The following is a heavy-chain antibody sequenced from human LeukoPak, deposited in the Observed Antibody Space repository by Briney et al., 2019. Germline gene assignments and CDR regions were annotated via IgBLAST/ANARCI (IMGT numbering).Heavy chain of an antibody. D-gene: IGHD3-16*02. CDR1: GGSISSSSYY. CDR2: IYYSGST. V-gene: IGHV4-39*01. Sequence: SETLSLTXTVSGGSISSSSYYWGWIRQPPGKGLEWIGSIYYSGSTYYNPSLKSRVTISVDTSKNQFSLKLSSVTAADTAVYYCASWLYRFDYWGQGTLVTVSS. J-gene: IGHJ4*02. CDR3: ASWLYRFDY.